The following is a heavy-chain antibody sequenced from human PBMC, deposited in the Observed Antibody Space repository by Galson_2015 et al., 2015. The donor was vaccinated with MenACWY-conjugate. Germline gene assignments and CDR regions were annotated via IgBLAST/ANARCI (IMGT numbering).Heavy chain of an antibody. CDR2: ISTSSSLI. V-gene: IGHV3-48*04. Sequence: SLRLSCAASGFTFSTYNMNWVRQAPGRGLEWVSYISTSSSLIMCADSVKGRFTISRNDAKNSLYLQMNSLRAEDTAVYYCAREVSAVTGADYWGQGTLVTVSS. D-gene: IGHD3-9*01. CDR1: GFTFSTYN. J-gene: IGHJ4*02. CDR3: AREVSAVTGADY.